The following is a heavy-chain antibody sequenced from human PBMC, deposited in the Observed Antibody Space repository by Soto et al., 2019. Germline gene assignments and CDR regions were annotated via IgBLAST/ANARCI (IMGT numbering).Heavy chain of an antibody. V-gene: IGHV4-34*01. Sequence: QEQLQQWGAGLLKPSETLSLTCVVYGGSFSGYYWSWIRQPPGKGLEWIGEINHSGNTNYNPSLKSRVTISIDTSKNQCSLKLNSVTAADTAVYYCARGPAVTLPWDFIDSWGQGTLVAVSS. CDR1: GGSFSGYY. CDR3: ARGPAVTLPWDFIDS. J-gene: IGHJ4*02. D-gene: IGHD4-17*01. CDR2: INHSGNT.